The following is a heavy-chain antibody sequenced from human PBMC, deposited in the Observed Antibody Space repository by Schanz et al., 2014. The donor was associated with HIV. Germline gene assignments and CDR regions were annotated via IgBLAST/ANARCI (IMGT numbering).Heavy chain of an antibody. CDR2: ISYDGRNK. J-gene: IGHJ6*02. CDR1: GFTFSSYA. CDR3: AKDRNYYDSRFLGKGNYYYYYGMDV. V-gene: IGHV3-30*18. Sequence: VQLLDSGGGLVQPGGSLRLSCVASGFTFSSYAMSWVRQAPGKGLEWVAVISYDGRNKYQAASVKGRFTVSRDNAKNTVYLQMKSLRVEDTAVYYCAKDRNYYDSRFLGKGNYYYYYGMDVWGHGTAVTVSS. D-gene: IGHD3-22*01.